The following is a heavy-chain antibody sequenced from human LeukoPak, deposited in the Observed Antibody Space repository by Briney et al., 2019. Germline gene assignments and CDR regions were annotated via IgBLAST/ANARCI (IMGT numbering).Heavy chain of an antibody. J-gene: IGHJ4*02. Sequence: ASVKVSCKASGYTFTGYYMHWVRQAPGQGLEWMGRINPNSGGTNYAQKFQGRVTMTRDTSISTAYMELSSLRSEDTAVYYCAREIVVGESGTHIDYWGQGTLVTVSS. CDR1: GYTFTGYY. V-gene: IGHV1-2*06. CDR3: AREIVVGESGTHIDY. CDR2: INPNSGGT. D-gene: IGHD3-22*01.